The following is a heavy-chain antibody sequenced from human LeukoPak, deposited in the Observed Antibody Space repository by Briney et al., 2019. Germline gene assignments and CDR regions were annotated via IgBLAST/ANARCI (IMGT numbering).Heavy chain of an antibody. CDR3: AREAPYYYDSSGSTRYFDL. CDR2: IWYDGSNK. D-gene: IGHD3-22*01. J-gene: IGHJ2*01. CDR1: GFTFSSYG. V-gene: IGHV3-33*01. Sequence: PGRSLRLSCAASGFTFSSYGVHWVRQAPGKGLEWVAVIWYDGSNKYYADSVKGRFTISRDNSKNTLYLQMNSLRAEDTAVYYCAREAPYYYDSSGSTRYFDLWGRGTLVTVSS.